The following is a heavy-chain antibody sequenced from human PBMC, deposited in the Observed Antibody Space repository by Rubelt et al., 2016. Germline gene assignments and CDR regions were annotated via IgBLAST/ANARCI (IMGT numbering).Heavy chain of an antibody. CDR2: IRYDGSNQ. V-gene: IGHV3-30*02. D-gene: IGHD6-19*01. Sequence: QVQLVESGGGVVQSGGSLRLSCAGSGFIFSNYGMHWVRQAPGRGLEWVAFIRYDGSNQYYADSVKGGFTISRDYSKNTLYRQMNSLRVEDTAVYYCAKDGLTSGWYWGQGTLVTVSS. CDR3: AKDGLTSGWY. J-gene: IGHJ4*02. CDR1: GFIFSNYG.